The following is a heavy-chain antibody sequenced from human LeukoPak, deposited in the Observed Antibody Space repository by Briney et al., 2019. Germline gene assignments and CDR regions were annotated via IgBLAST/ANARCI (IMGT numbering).Heavy chain of an antibody. Sequence: GGSLRLSCVASGFAFSDDSMNWVRQPPGKGLEWVSSISSTSKYIYYADSVEGRFTISRDNAKNTLFLQMNNLRVDDSAVYYCAQEYTAMAYDYWGQGNLVTVSS. CDR2: ISSTSKYI. CDR1: GFAFSDDS. D-gene: IGHD5-18*01. J-gene: IGHJ4*02. CDR3: AQEYTAMAYDY. V-gene: IGHV3-21*01.